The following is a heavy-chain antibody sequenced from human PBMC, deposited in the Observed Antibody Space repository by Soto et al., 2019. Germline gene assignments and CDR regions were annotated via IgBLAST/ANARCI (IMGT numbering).Heavy chain of an antibody. CDR3: VRSYGSGSYRKGGDAFDI. Sequence: ASVKVSCKASGYTFTSYGISWVRQAPGQGLEWMGWISAYNGNTNYAQKLQGRVTMTTDTFTSTAXXXXXXXXXXXXAVYYCVRSYGSGSYRKGGDAFDIWGQGTMVTVSS. J-gene: IGHJ3*02. D-gene: IGHD3-10*01. CDR1: GYTFTSYG. CDR2: ISAYNGNT. V-gene: IGHV1-18*01.